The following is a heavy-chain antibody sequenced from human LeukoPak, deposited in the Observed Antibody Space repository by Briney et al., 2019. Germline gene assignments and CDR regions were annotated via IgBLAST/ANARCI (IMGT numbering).Heavy chain of an antibody. J-gene: IGHJ4*02. Sequence: PSETLSLTCSVSGGSISSYYWSWIRQPPGKGLEWIGYIYYSGSTNYNSSLKSRVTISVDTSKNQFSLKLSSVTAADTAVYYRARGHYDFRSGYSYYFDHWGQGTLVTVSS. CDR2: IYYSGST. CDR3: ARGHYDFRSGYSYYFDH. D-gene: IGHD3-3*01. V-gene: IGHV4-59*01. CDR1: GGSISSYY.